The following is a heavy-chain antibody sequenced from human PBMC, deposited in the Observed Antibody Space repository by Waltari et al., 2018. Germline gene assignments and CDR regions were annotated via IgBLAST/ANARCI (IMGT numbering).Heavy chain of an antibody. J-gene: IGHJ5*02. V-gene: IGHV1-69-2*01. Sequence: EVQLVQSGAEVKKPGATVKISCKGSGYTFIDYYRHWEQQAPGKGLEWMVLVDPEDGETIYEEKSQGRVTIPEDTSTANAYMELSSLRSEDTAVYYCQTVQRSSPAFDWFDPWGQGTLVTVSS. D-gene: IGHD3-16*01. CDR3: QTVQRSSPAFDWFDP. CDR2: VDPEDGET. CDR1: GYTFIDYY.